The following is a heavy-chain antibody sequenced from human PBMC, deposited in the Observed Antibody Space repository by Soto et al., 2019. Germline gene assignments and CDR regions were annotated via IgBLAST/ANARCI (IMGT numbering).Heavy chain of an antibody. CDR2: ISGSGGST. D-gene: IGHD3-10*01. J-gene: IGHJ6*02. V-gene: IGHV3-23*01. Sequence: EVQLLESGGGLVQPGGSLRLSCAASGFTFSSYVMSWVRQAPGKGLEWVSAISGSGGSTYYADSVKGRFTISRDNSKNTLYLQMNSLRAEDTAVYYCAKSPPLLWFGGRYYGMDVWGQGTTVTVSS. CDR3: AKSPPLLWFGGRYYGMDV. CDR1: GFTFSSYV.